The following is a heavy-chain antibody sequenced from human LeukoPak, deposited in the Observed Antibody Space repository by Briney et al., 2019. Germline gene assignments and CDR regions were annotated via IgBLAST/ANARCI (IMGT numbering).Heavy chain of an antibody. D-gene: IGHD3-9*01. J-gene: IGHJ4*02. V-gene: IGHV4-59*01. CDR1: GGSISSYY. CDR3: ARDRYDILTGYYILDY. CDR2: IYYSGST. Sequence: PSETLSLTCTVSGGSISSYYWSWIRQPPGKGLEWIGYIYYSGSTNYNPSLKSRVTISVDTSKNQFSLKLSSVTAADTAVYYCARDRYDILTGYYILDYWGQGTLVTVSS.